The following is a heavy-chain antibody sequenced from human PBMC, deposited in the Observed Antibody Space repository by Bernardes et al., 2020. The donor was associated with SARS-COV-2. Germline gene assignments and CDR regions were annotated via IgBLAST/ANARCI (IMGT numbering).Heavy chain of an antibody. CDR3: ARATSRYYDFWSGYSAWGYYYYGMDV. Sequence: ASVKVSCKASGYTFTSYDINWVRQATGQGLEWMGWMNPNSGNTGYAQKFQGRVTMTRNTSISTAYMELSSLRSEDTAVYYCARATSRYYDFWSGYSAWGYYYYGMDVWGQGTTVTVSS. D-gene: IGHD3-3*01. V-gene: IGHV1-8*01. CDR1: GYTFTSYD. J-gene: IGHJ6*02. CDR2: MNPNSGNT.